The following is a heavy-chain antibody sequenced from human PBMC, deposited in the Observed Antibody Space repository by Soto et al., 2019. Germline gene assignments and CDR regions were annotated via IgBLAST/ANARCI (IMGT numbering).Heavy chain of an antibody. Sequence: EVQLVESGGGLVQPGGSLRVSCEASGFTFSYYEMNWVRQAPGKGLEWVSYISSSGIGTYYSDSVKGRFTISRDNAKNSVYLQMNSLRAEDTAVYYCVEGIDTTGFGMEYVPHWGQGTLVAVSS. V-gene: IGHV3-48*03. CDR2: ISSSGIGT. CDR3: VEGIDTTGFGMEYVPH. J-gene: IGHJ1*01. D-gene: IGHD2-8*02. CDR1: GFTFSYYE.